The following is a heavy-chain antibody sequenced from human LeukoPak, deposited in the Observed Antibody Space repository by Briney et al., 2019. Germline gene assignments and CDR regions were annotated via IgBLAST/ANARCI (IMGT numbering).Heavy chain of an antibody. V-gene: IGHV3-23*01. CDR1: GFTFSSYA. J-gene: IGHJ6*03. CDR3: ARPLESYYYMDV. D-gene: IGHD3-3*01. Sequence: QAGGSLRLSCAASGFTFSSYAVSWVRQAPGKGLEWVSAISGSGGGTYYADSVKGRFTISRDNSKNTLYLQMNSLRAEDTAVYYCARPLESYYYMDVWGKGTTVTVSS. CDR2: ISGSGGGT.